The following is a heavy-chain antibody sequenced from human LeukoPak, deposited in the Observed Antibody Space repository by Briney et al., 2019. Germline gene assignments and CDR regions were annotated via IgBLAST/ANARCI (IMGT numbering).Heavy chain of an antibody. Sequence: ASVKVSCKASGYTFTSYGISWVRQAPGQGLEWMGWISAYNGNTNYAQKFQGGVTMTRNTSISTAYMELSSLRSEDTAVYYCARPRSGSYYQDAFDIWGQGTMVTVSS. CDR3: ARPRSGSYYQDAFDI. J-gene: IGHJ3*02. V-gene: IGHV1-18*01. D-gene: IGHD3-10*01. CDR2: ISAYNGNT. CDR1: GYTFTSYG.